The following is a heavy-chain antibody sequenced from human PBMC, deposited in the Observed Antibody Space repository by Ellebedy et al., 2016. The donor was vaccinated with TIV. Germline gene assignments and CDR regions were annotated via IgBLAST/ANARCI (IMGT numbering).Heavy chain of an antibody. Sequence: SETLSLXXTVSGGSISSGDYYWSWIRQPPGKGLEWIGYIYYSGSTYYNPSLKSRVTISVDTSKNQFSLKLSSVTAADTAVYYCARLYSGWYNHYFDYWGQGTLVTVSS. J-gene: IGHJ4*02. D-gene: IGHD6-19*01. CDR2: IYYSGST. V-gene: IGHV4-30-4*01. CDR3: ARLYSGWYNHYFDY. CDR1: GGSISSGDYY.